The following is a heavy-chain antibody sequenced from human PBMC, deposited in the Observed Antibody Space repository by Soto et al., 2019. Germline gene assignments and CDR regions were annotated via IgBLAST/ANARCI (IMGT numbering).Heavy chain of an antibody. Sequence: GGSLRLSCAASGFTFSSYGMHWVRQAPGKGQEWVAVIWYDGSNKYYADSVKGRFTISRDNSKYTLYLQMNSLRAEDTAVYYCARDRGYYGSGSPIGAYFDYWGQGTLVTVSS. CDR3: ARDRGYYGSGSPIGAYFDY. CDR1: GFTFSSYG. V-gene: IGHV3-33*01. J-gene: IGHJ4*02. D-gene: IGHD3-10*01. CDR2: IWYDGSNK.